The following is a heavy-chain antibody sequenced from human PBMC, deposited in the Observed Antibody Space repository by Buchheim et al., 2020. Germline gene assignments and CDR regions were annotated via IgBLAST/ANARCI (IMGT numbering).Heavy chain of an antibody. D-gene: IGHD3-22*01. V-gene: IGHV3-23*01. Sequence: EVQLLESGGGLVQPGGSLRLSCAASGFTFSSYAMSWVRQAPGKGLEWVSAISGSGGSTYYADSVKGRFTISRDNSKKPLYLQMNSLRAEDTAVYYCAKDLFETYYYDSSGYYAFDYWGQGTL. CDR2: ISGSGGST. J-gene: IGHJ4*02. CDR1: GFTFSSYA. CDR3: AKDLFETYYYDSSGYYAFDY.